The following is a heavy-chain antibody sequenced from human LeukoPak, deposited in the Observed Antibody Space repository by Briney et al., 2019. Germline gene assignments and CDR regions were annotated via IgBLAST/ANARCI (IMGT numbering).Heavy chain of an antibody. CDR2: MNPNSGNT. D-gene: IGHD3-10*01. J-gene: IGHJ4*02. CDR1: GGTFSSYA. Sequence: ASVKVSCKASGGTFSSYAISWVRQATGQGLEWMGWMNPNSGNTGYAQKFQGRVTMTRNTSISTAYMELSSLRSEDTAVYYCARGRWCYYGSGSYYNFDYWGQGTLVTVSS. V-gene: IGHV1-8*02. CDR3: ARGRWCYYGSGSYYNFDY.